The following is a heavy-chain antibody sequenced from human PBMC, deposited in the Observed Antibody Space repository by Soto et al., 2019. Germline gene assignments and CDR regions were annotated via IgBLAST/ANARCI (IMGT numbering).Heavy chain of an antibody. CDR1: GFTFSGYY. CDR2: ITSSGSTI. CDR3: ARENEQWVAADN. D-gene: IGHD6-19*01. J-gene: IGHJ4*02. Sequence: VQLVESGGGLVKPGGSLRLSCAASGFTFSGYYMRWIRQAPGKGLEWVSYITSSGSTIYYADSVKGRFTISRDNAKNSLYLEMNRLRAEDTAVYYCARENEQWVAADNWGQGTLVTVSS. V-gene: IGHV3-11*01.